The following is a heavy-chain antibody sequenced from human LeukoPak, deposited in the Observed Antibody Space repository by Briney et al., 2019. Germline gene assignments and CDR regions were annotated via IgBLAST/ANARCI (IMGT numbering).Heavy chain of an antibody. J-gene: IGHJ6*02. CDR3: ARDLDDSSGYWSYYYYGMDV. V-gene: IGHV1-69*04. CDR2: IIPLLGIA. D-gene: IGHD3-22*01. Sequence: ASVKVSCKASGGTFSSYTISWVRQAPGQGLEWMGRIIPLLGIANYAQKFQGRVTITADKSTSTAYMELSSLRSEDTAVYYCARDLDDSSGYWSYYYYGMDVWGQGTTVTVSS. CDR1: GGTFSSYT.